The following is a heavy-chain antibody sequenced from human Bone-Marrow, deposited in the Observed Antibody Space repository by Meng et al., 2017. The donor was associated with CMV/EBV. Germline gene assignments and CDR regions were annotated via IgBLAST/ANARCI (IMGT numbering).Heavy chain of an antibody. D-gene: IGHD3-3*01. CDR3: AKGWSGYLRDSFDY. V-gene: IGHV3-30*02. CDR1: GFNFSAYG. J-gene: IGHJ4*02. CDR2: IRYDGSNK. Sequence: GGSLRLSCAASGFNFSAYGMHWVRQAPGKGLEWVAFIRYDGSNKYYADSVKGRFTISRDNSKNTLYLQMNSLRAEDTAVYYCAKGWSGYLRDSFDYWGQGTLVTVSS.